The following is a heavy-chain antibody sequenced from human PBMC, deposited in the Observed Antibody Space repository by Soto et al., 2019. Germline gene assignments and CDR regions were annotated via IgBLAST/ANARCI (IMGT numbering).Heavy chain of an antibody. D-gene: IGHD3-9*01. CDR2: ISTFNGKT. J-gene: IGHJ3*01. Sequence: QIQLVQSGGDVKTPGASVKVSCTTSRYTFTSHGIAWVRQAPGQGLEWMGWISTFNGKTDYAQKFQGRVTMTADTITSTVHMELRSLRSDDTAVYYCARLLTEGATFREDAFDLWGPGTIVTVSS. V-gene: IGHV1-18*01. CDR1: RYTFTSHG. CDR3: ARLLTEGATFREDAFDL.